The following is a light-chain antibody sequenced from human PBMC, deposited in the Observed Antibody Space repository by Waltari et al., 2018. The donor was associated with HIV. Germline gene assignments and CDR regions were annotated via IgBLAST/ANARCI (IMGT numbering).Light chain of an antibody. CDR1: SSNIGNNY. V-gene: IGLV1-51*02. CDR3: GTWDSSLSAYV. CDR2: ENN. Sequence: GQKVTISCSGSSSNIGNNYVSWYQQLPGTAPKLLIYENNKRPSGIPDRFSGSKSGTSATLGITGLQTGDEADYYCGTWDSSLSAYVFGTGTKVTVV. J-gene: IGLJ1*01.